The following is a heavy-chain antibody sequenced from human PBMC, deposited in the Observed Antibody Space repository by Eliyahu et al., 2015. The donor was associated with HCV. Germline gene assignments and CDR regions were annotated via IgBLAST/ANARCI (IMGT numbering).Heavy chain of an antibody. CDR2: IYYSGST. CDR1: GGSISSGGYY. Sequence: QVQLQESGPGLVKPSQTLSLXCTVXGGSISSGGYYWSWIRQHPGKGLEWIGYIYYSGSTYYNPSLKSRVTISVDTSKNQFSLKLSSVTAADTAVYYCARDSPGLHPVDYWGQGTLVTVSS. V-gene: IGHV4-31*03. CDR3: ARDSPGLHPVDY. J-gene: IGHJ4*02. D-gene: IGHD5-24*01.